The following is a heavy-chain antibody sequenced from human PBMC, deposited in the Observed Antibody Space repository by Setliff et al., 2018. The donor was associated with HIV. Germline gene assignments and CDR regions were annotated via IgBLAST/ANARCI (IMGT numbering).Heavy chain of an antibody. CDR2: IRSKAHGGTT. D-gene: IGHD7-27*01. V-gene: IGHV3-49*03. CDR3: TRSNWGSTPDFDY. CDR1: GFTFGDYV. J-gene: IGHJ4*02. Sequence: GGSLRLSCITSGFTFGDYVMSWFRQAPGKGLEWVGFIRSKAHGGTTEYAASVEVRFIISRDDSKSIAYLQMNSLKTEDTAVYYCTRSNWGSTPDFDYWGQGTRVTVSS.